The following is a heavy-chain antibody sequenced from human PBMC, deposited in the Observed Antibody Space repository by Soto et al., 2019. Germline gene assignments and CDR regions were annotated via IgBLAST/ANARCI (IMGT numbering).Heavy chain of an antibody. D-gene: IGHD4-17*01. J-gene: IGHJ4*02. Sequence: QVQLVESGGGLVKPGGSLRLSCAASGFTFSDSYMTWIRQAPGKGLEWVSYITSSNIYNYADSVKGRFTISRDNAKNSLYLQMNSLRAEDTAMYYCARIYGGNYFDYWGQGTLVTVSS. CDR3: ARIYGGNYFDY. V-gene: IGHV3-11*05. CDR1: GFTFSDSY. CDR2: ITSSNIY.